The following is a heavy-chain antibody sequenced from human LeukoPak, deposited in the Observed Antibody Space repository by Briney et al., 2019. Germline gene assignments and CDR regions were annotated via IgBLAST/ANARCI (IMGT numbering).Heavy chain of an antibody. Sequence: ASVKVSCNDSVYTLTELSMHWVRQAPGKGLEWMGGFDPEDGETNYAQKFQGRVTMTEDTSTDTAYMELSSLRSEDTAVYYCATSPRRVPSYYDILPFGYWGQGTLVSVSS. CDR2: FDPEDGET. V-gene: IGHV1-24*01. J-gene: IGHJ4*02. CDR1: VYTLTELS. D-gene: IGHD3-9*01. CDR3: ATSPRRVPSYYDILPFGY.